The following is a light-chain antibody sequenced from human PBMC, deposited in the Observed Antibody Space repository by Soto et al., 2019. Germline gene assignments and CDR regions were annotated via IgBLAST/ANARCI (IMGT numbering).Light chain of an antibody. CDR2: GAS. CDR3: QQYGSSPQT. CDR1: QSISTN. V-gene: IGKV3-15*01. J-gene: IGKJ1*01. Sequence: MTQSPATLSVSPGERVSLSCRASQSISTNLAWYQQKPGQAPRLLIYGASTRDTHIPDRFSGTGSETEFTLSVSSLQSEDFAIYYCQQYGSSPQTFGQGTKVEIK.